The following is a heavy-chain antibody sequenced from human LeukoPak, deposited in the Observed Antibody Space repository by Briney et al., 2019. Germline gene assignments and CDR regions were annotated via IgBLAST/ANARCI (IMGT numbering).Heavy chain of an antibody. CDR2: ISGSSTYI. Sequence: GSLRLSCAASGFTFSSHSMIWVRQAPGRGPEWISSISGSSTYIYYADSVKGRSTISRDNAKNSLFLQMNSLRAEDTAVYYCASLTVITYSDYWGQGTLVTVSS. CDR1: GFTFSSHS. J-gene: IGHJ4*02. V-gene: IGHV3-21*01. D-gene: IGHD4-17*01. CDR3: ASLTVITYSDY.